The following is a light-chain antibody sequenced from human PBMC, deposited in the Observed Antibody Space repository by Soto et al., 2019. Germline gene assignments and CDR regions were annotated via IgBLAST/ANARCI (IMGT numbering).Light chain of an antibody. CDR2: SND. CDR3: ATWDDSLDGPV. CDR1: GSGIGGNT. Sequence: QSVLTQPPSATGTPGQTVTVSCSGRGSGIGGNTVSWYQQLPGTATRLLIHSNDRRPSGVPDRFSGSKSGASASLAISGLQSEDEADYYCATWDDSLDGPVFGGGTKLTVL. V-gene: IGLV1-44*01. J-gene: IGLJ3*02.